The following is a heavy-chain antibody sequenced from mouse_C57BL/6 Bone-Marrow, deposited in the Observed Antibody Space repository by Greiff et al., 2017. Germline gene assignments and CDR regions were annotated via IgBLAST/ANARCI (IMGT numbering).Heavy chain of an antibody. D-gene: IGHD2-1*01. CDR3: ARELPFAY. J-gene: IGHJ3*01. CDR2: ISSGGSYT. Sequence: DVHLVESGGDLVKPGGSLKLSCAASGFTFSSYGMSWVRQTPDKRLEWVATISSGGSYTDYPDSVKGRFTISRDNAKNTLYLQMSSLKSEDTAMYYCARELPFAYWGQGTLVTVSA. V-gene: IGHV5-6*01. CDR1: GFTFSSYG.